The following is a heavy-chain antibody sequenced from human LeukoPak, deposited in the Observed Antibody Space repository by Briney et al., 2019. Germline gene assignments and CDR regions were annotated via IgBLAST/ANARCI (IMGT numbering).Heavy chain of an antibody. J-gene: IGHJ3*02. D-gene: IGHD3-3*01. CDR2: ISYDGSNK. Sequence: GGSLRLSCAASGFTFSSYAMHRVRQAPGKGLEWVAVISYDGSNKYYADSVKGRFTISRDNSKNSLYLQMNSLRVEDTAVYYCARVFRPSLTVFIIRGAFDIWGQGTMVTVSS. CDR1: GFTFSSYA. CDR3: ARVFRPSLTVFIIRGAFDI. V-gene: IGHV3-30-3*01.